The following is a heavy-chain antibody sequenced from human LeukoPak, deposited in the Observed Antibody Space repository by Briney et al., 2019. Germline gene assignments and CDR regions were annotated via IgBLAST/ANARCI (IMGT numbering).Heavy chain of an antibody. CDR1: GFTFSSYA. J-gene: IGHJ4*02. V-gene: IGHV3-23*01. Sequence: HPGGSLRLSCAASGFTFSSYAMSWVRQALGKGLEWVSAISGSGGSTYYADSVKGRLTISRDNSKNTLYLQMNSLRAEDTAVYYCAKYPQYGSGSYYGYWGQGTLVTVSS. CDR2: ISGSGGST. CDR3: AKYPQYGSGSYYGY. D-gene: IGHD3-10*01.